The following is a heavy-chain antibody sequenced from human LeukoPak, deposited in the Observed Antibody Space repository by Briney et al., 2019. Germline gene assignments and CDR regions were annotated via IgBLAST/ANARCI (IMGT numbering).Heavy chain of an antibody. J-gene: IGHJ4*02. CDR3: ARVNSPDIYYDSSGLLYYFDY. CDR1: GGSISSSSYY. CDR2: IYYSGNT. V-gene: IGHV4-39*07. Sequence: SETLSLTCTVSGGSISSSSYYWGWIRQPPGKGLGWIGRIYYSGNTYYNPSLKSGVTISVDTSKNQFSLKLSSVTAADTAVYYCARVNSPDIYYDSSGLLYYFDYWGQGTLVTVSS. D-gene: IGHD3-22*01.